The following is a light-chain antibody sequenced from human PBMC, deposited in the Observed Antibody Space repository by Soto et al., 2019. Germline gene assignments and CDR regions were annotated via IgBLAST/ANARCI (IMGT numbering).Light chain of an antibody. Sequence: DIVLTQSPDSLAVSLGEXATINCKSSHIVLNSGDNKNYLSWYQQRPGQPPKLLFYWASTRESGVPDRFSGSGSGRHFTLTITSLQAEDVAVYFCQQYYSSPPTFGQGTKVDIK. CDR1: HIVLNSGDNKNY. CDR2: WAS. CDR3: QQYYSSPPT. V-gene: IGKV4-1*01. J-gene: IGKJ1*01.